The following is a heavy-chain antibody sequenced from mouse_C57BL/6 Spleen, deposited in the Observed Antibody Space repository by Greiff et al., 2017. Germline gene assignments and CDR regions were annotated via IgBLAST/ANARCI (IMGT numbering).Heavy chain of an antibody. Sequence: EVQLQQSGPELVKPGASVKISCKASGYTFTDYYMNWVKQSHGKSLEWIGDINPNNGGTSYNQKFKGKATLTVDKSSSTAYMELRSLTSEDSAVYYCARAGYDYDGVFAYWGQGTLVTVSA. D-gene: IGHD2-4*01. CDR2: INPNNGGT. V-gene: IGHV1-26*01. J-gene: IGHJ3*01. CDR3: ARAGYDYDGVFAY. CDR1: GYTFTDYY.